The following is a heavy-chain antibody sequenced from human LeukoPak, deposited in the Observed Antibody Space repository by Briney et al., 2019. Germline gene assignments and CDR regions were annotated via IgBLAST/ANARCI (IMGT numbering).Heavy chain of an antibody. D-gene: IGHD3-3*01. Sequence: QSGGSLTHSCAPSGLTFKSYAMSWVHQAPGKGLDWVSAISGSGGSTYYADSVKGQFTISRDNSKNTLYLQMNSLRAEDTAVYYCAKVSPADYDFWSGYYTGPFLDYWGQGTLVTVSS. J-gene: IGHJ4*02. CDR2: ISGSGGST. V-gene: IGHV3-23*01. CDR1: GLTFKSYA. CDR3: AKVSPADYDFWSGYYTGPFLDY.